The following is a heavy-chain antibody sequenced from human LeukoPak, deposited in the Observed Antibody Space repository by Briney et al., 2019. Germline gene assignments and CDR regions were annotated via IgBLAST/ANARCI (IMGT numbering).Heavy chain of an antibody. CDR1: GFTFSGSW. Sequence: GGSLRLSCAASGFTFSGSWMTWVRQPPVKGLEWVANIQPDGSYKHYVDSVKGRFTISRDNAKNSLYLQMNSLREEDTAVYYCATKYYWGQGTLVTVSS. CDR2: IQPDGSYK. V-gene: IGHV3-7*01. CDR3: ATKYY. J-gene: IGHJ4*02.